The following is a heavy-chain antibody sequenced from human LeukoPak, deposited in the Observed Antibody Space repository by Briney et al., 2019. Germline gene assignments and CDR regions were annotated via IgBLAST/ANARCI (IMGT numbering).Heavy chain of an antibody. Sequence: ASVKVSCKAAGGTISNYVISWVRQAPGQGLEWMGGIIPIFTTANYAQKFQGRVTITADESTSTAYMELSSLRSEDTAVYYCARERLAGYNPFLDYWGQGTLVTVSS. V-gene: IGHV1-69*13. D-gene: IGHD5-24*01. CDR3: ARERLAGYNPFLDY. CDR1: GGTISNYV. J-gene: IGHJ4*02. CDR2: IIPIFTTA.